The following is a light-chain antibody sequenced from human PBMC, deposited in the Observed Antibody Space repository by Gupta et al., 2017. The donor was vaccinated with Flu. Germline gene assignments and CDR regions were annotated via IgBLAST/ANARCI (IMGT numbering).Light chain of an antibody. CDR2: WAS. CDR3: QQYYSDPS. Sequence: DQQKAGQPPKLLITWASARESGVPDRFSGSGPGTDFSLTINNLQAEDVAIYHCQQYYSDPSFGQGTALEIK. J-gene: IGKJ2*01. V-gene: IGKV4-1*01.